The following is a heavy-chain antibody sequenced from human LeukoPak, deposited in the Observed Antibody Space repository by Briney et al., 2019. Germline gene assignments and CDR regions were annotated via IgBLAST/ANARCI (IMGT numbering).Heavy chain of an antibody. D-gene: IGHD6-13*01. CDR1: GFTFSSYW. V-gene: IGHV3-74*01. CDR3: ARDSGWWRFDF. Sequence: GGSLRLSCAASGFTFSSYWMHWVRQAPGKGLLWVSRINSDGSSTSYADSVKGRFTISRDNAKNTLYLQMNSLRAEDTAVYYCARDSGWWRFDFWGQGTLVTVSS. J-gene: IGHJ4*02. CDR2: INSDGSST.